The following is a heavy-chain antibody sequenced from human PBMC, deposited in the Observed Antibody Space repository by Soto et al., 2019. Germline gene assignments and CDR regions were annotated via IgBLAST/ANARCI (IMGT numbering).Heavy chain of an antibody. CDR3: ATDAGIAVAGTWVY. J-gene: IGHJ4*02. CDR2: ISGYNGDT. CDR1: GYTFTRYG. D-gene: IGHD6-19*01. V-gene: IGHV1-18*01. Sequence: ASVKVSCKASGYTFTRYGISWVRQAPGQGLEWMGWISGYNGDTNYAQKFQGRVSMTIDTSTTTAYMELRSLTSDDTAVYYCATDAGIAVAGTWVYWGQGTLVTVSS.